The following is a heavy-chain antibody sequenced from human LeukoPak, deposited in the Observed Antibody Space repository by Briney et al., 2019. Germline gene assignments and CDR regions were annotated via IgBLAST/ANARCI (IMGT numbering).Heavy chain of an antibody. CDR2: IYTSGST. V-gene: IGHV4-61*02. J-gene: IGHJ4*02. CDR3: ASGLRFLEWLPAQ. CDR1: GGPISSGSYY. D-gene: IGHD3-3*01. Sequence: SETLSLTCTVSGGPISSGSYYWSWIRQPAGKGLEWIGRIYTSGSTNYNPSLKSRVTISVDTSKNQFSLKLSSVTAADTAVYYCASGLRFLEWLPAQWGQGTLVTVSS.